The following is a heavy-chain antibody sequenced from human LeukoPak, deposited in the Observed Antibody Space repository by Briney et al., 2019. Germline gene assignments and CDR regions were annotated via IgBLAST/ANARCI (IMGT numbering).Heavy chain of an antibody. CDR1: GGSFSGYY. CDR3: AITYDFWSGYIPL. V-gene: IGHV4-34*01. Sequence: SETLSLTCAVYGGSFSGYYWSWIRQPPGKGLEWIEEINHSGSTNYNPSLKSRVTISVDTSKNQFSLKLSSVTAADTAVYYCAITYDFWSGYIPLWGQGTLVTVSS. CDR2: INHSGST. J-gene: IGHJ4*02. D-gene: IGHD3-3*01.